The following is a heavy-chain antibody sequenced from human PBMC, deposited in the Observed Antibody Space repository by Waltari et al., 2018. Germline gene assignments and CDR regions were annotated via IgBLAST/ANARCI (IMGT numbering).Heavy chain of an antibody. CDR1: GFTFSSYA. CDR3: AREDTAIPLFDY. Sequence: QVQLVESGGGVVQPGRSLRLSCVASGFTFSSYAMHWVRQAPGKGLEWVAVISYDGSNKYYVDSVKGRFTISRDNSKNTLYLQMNSLRAEDTAVYYCAREDTAIPLFDYWGQGTLVTVSS. J-gene: IGHJ4*02. CDR2: ISYDGSNK. V-gene: IGHV3-30*04. D-gene: IGHD5-18*01.